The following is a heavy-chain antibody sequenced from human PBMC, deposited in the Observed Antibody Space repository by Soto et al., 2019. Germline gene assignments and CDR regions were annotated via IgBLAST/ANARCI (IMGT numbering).Heavy chain of an antibody. J-gene: IGHJ4*02. V-gene: IGHV3-23*01. CDR2: ISGSGGST. Sequence: GGSLRLSCAASGFTFSSYAMSWVRQAPGKGLEWVSAISGSGGSTYYADSVKGRFTISRDNSKNTLYLQMNSLRAEDTAVYYCARATMVRGVFPFDYWGQGTLVTVSS. CDR1: GFTFSSYA. CDR3: ARATMVRGVFPFDY. D-gene: IGHD3-10*01.